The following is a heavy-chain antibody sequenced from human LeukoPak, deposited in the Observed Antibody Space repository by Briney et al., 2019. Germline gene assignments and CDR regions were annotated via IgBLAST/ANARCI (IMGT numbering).Heavy chain of an antibody. CDR2: ICPDGTVT. Sequence: GGSLRLSCAASGFTFSTYCMHWVRQAPGKGPRWVSRICPDGTVTNYADSVKARFIISRDNARNTVYLQMNSLRVEDTAVYYCVRDFRSADYWGQGTLVTVSS. V-gene: IGHV3-74*01. CDR3: VRDFRSADY. CDR1: GFTFSTYC. J-gene: IGHJ4*02.